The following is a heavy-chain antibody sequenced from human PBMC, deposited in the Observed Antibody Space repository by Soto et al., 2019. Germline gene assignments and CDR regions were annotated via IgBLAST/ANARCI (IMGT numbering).Heavy chain of an antibody. Sequence: PSETLSLTCTVSGGSVSSGSYYWSWIRQPPGRGLEWIGYIYYSGSTNYNPSLKSRVSISLETSKQQFSLKLSSVTAADTAVYYCARERDRTSNPFDCCGPGPLVTVYS. D-gene: IGHD1-7*01. CDR2: IYYSGST. CDR3: ARERDRTSNPFDC. V-gene: IGHV4-61*01. CDR1: GGSVSSGSYY. J-gene: IGHJ4*02.